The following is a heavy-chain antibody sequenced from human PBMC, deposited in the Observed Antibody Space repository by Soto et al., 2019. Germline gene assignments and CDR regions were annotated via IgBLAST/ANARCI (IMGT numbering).Heavy chain of an antibody. V-gene: IGHV3-33*01. J-gene: IGHJ3*02. D-gene: IGHD3-22*01. CDR3: ARDYYDSSGNSVAFDI. CDR2: IWYDGSNK. Sequence: GGSLRLSCAASGFTFSSYGMHWVRQAPGKGLEWVAVIWYDGSNKYYADSVKGRFTISRDNSKNTLYLQMNSLRAEDTAVYYCARDYYDSSGNSVAFDIWGQGTMVTVSS. CDR1: GFTFSSYG.